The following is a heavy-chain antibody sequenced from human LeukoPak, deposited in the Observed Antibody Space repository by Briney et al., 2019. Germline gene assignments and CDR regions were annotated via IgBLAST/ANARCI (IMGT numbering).Heavy chain of an antibody. D-gene: IGHD7-27*01. CDR1: GYPFTSYD. CDR2: MNPNSGNT. J-gene: IGHJ4*02. Sequence: GASGKVSFKASGYPFTSYDINWGRPATGQGGGWMGWMNPNSGNTGYAQKFQGRVTMTRNTSISTAYMELSSLRSEDTAVYYCARGPLAELGIMIDYWGQGTLVTVSS. CDR3: ARGPLAELGIMIDY. V-gene: IGHV1-8*01.